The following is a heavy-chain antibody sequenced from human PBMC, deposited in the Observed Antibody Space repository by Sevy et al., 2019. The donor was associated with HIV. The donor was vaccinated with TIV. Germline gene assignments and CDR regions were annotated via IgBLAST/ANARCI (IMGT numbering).Heavy chain of an antibody. CDR3: ASRGGDFWSGYNFDY. J-gene: IGHJ4*02. Sequence: GGSLRLSCAASGFTFSDFAMAWVRQAPGKGLEWVALTLFDGRNQYYADSVKGRFTISRANSKNRLFLQMSSLRDEDTAVYYCASRGGDFWSGYNFDYWGQGTLVTVSS. D-gene: IGHD3-3*01. V-gene: IGHV3-30*03. CDR1: GFTFSDFA. CDR2: TLFDGRNQ.